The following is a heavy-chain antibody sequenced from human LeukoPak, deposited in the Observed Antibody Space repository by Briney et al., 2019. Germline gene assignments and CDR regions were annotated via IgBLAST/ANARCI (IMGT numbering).Heavy chain of an antibody. CDR1: GLTFSSYW. V-gene: IGHV3-7*01. Sequence: GGSLRLSCAASGLTFSSYWMGWVRQAPGKGQEWVASIRPDGSEKYYVDSVKGRFTISRDNAKNSLYLQMNSLRAEDTAVFYCARVPGDSGYFDFWGQGTLVTVSS. J-gene: IGHJ4*02. CDR3: ARVPGDSGYFDF. D-gene: IGHD3-22*01. CDR2: IRPDGSEK.